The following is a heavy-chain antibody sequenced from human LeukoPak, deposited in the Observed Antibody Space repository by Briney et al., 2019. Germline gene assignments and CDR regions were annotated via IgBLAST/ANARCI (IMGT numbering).Heavy chain of an antibody. Sequence: ASVKVSCKASGYTFTGYYMHWVRQAPGQGLEWMGWINTNTGNPTYAQGFTGRFVFSLDTSVSTAYLQISSLKAEDTAVYYCAREGHAYYYYGMDVWGQGTTVTVSS. CDR3: AREGHAYYYYGMDV. CDR2: INTNTGNP. V-gene: IGHV7-4-1*02. J-gene: IGHJ6*02. CDR1: GYTFTGYY.